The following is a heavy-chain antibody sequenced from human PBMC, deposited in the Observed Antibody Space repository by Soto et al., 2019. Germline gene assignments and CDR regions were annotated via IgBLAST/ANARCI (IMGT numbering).Heavy chain of an antibody. J-gene: IGHJ4*02. CDR1: GFNFNTYS. D-gene: IGHD4-17*01. CDR2: IWYDGTQK. CDR3: ARPGGTTVTGLWHFDS. V-gene: IGHV3-33*01. Sequence: QVHLVESGGGVVQPGRSLRLSCEASGFNFNTYSMHWVRQPPGKGLEWLAAIWYDGTQKHYADSVKGRFTISRDNSKNTLYLQVNSLRTEDTAVDYCARPGGTTVTGLWHFDSWGQGTLVTVSS.